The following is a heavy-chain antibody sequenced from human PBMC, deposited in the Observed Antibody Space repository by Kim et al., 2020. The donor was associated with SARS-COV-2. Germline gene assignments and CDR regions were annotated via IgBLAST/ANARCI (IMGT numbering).Heavy chain of an antibody. CDR3: ATDTLPTHYGITS. D-gene: IGHD1-20*01. CDR2: IKSKNLGGTT. J-gene: IGHJ4*02. V-gene: IGHV3-15*01. Sequence: EWVGRIKSKNLGGTTDYAAPVKDRFTISRDDSKSTVYLQMNSLKTEDTAVYYCATDTLPTHYGITSWGQGTLVTVSS.